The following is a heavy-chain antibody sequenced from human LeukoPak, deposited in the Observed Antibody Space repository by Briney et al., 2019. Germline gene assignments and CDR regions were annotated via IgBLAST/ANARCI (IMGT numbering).Heavy chain of an antibody. V-gene: IGHV4-34*01. J-gene: IGHJ3*02. CDR1: GGSFSGYY. Sequence: SETLSLTCAVYGGSFSGYYWSWIRQPPGKGLEWIGEINHSGSTNYNPSLKSRVTISVDTSKNQFSLKLSSVTAADTAVYYCARELREHGVFDIWGQGTMVTVSS. D-gene: IGHD1-26*01. CDR2: INHSGST. CDR3: ARELREHGVFDI.